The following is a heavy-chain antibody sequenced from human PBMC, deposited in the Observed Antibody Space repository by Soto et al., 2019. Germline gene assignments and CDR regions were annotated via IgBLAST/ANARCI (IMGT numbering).Heavy chain of an antibody. CDR3: ARPYCSSTSCYAGGGFDP. D-gene: IGHD2-2*01. Sequence: QVQLVQSGAEVKKPGSSVKVSCKASGGTFSSYAISWVRQAPGQGLEWMGGIIPIFGTANYAQKFQGRVTITADESTSTADMELSSLRSEDTAVYYCARPYCSSTSCYAGGGFDPWGQGTLVTVSS. J-gene: IGHJ5*02. CDR1: GGTFSSYA. CDR2: IIPIFGTA. V-gene: IGHV1-69*01.